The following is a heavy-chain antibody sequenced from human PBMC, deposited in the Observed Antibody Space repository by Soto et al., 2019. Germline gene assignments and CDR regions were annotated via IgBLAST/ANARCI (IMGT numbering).Heavy chain of an antibody. V-gene: IGHV4-39*01. CDR1: GGSISSSSYY. D-gene: IGHD2-15*01. Sequence: QLLESGPGLVKPSETLSLTCTVSGGSISSSSYYWGWIRQPPGKGLEWIGSIYYSGSTYYNPSLKSRATISVDTSKNQFSLKLSSVTAADTAVYYCARSPDYCSGGSCYPDWGQGTLVTVSS. J-gene: IGHJ4*02. CDR2: IYYSGST. CDR3: ARSPDYCSGGSCYPD.